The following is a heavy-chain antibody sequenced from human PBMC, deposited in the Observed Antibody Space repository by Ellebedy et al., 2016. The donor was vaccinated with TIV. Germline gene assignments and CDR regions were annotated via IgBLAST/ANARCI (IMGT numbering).Heavy chain of an antibody. D-gene: IGHD3-22*01. CDR1: GFTFSDYY. V-gene: IGHV3-11*06. CDR2: ISSSSSYT. J-gene: IGHJ4*02. CDR3: ARGRYYYDSSGLMDY. Sequence: GESLKISXAASGFTFSDYYMSWIRQAPGKGLEWVSYISSSSSYTNYADSVKGRFTISRDNAKNSLYLQMNSLRAEDTAVYYCARGRYYYDSSGLMDYWGQGTLVTVSS.